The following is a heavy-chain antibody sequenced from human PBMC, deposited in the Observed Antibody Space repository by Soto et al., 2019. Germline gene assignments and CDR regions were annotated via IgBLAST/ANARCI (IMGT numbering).Heavy chain of an antibody. CDR2: INPSGGST. CDR3: ARELCQYPSGCQYYYYYYGMDV. J-gene: IGHJ6*02. D-gene: IGHD6-19*01. V-gene: IGHV1-46*01. CDR1: GYTFTSYY. Sequence: VASVKVSCKASGYTFTSYYMHWVRQAPGQGLEWMGIINPSGGSTSYAQKFQGRVTMTRDTSTSTVYMELSSLRSEDTAVYYCARELCQYPSGCQYYYYYYGMDVWGQGTTVTVSS.